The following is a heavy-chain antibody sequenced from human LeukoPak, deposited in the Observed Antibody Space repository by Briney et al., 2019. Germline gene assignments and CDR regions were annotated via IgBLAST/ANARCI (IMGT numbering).Heavy chain of an antibody. CDR1: GGSISSYY. D-gene: IGHD6-13*01. CDR2: IYYSGST. V-gene: IGHV4-59*01. J-gene: IGHJ3*02. Sequence: PSETLSLTCTVSGGSISSYYWSWIRQPPGKGLEWIGYIYYSGSTNYTPSPKSRVTISVDTSKDQFSLKLSSVTAADTAVYYCARGTAAVYRAFDIWGQGTMVTSLQ. CDR3: ARGTAAVYRAFDI.